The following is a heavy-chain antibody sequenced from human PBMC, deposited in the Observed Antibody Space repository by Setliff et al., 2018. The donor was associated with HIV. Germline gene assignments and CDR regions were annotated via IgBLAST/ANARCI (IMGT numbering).Heavy chain of an antibody. J-gene: IGHJ4*02. Sequence: GGSLRLSCAASGLTFSSHWMSWVRQAPGKGLEWVANIKQDGSEKYHVDSVKGRFTISRDNAQNSLYLQMNSLRAEDTAVYYCAREGSGWCDYWGQGTLVTVSS. CDR3: AREGSGWCDY. CDR2: IKQDGSEK. D-gene: IGHD5-18*01. V-gene: IGHV3-7*03. CDR1: GLTFSSHW.